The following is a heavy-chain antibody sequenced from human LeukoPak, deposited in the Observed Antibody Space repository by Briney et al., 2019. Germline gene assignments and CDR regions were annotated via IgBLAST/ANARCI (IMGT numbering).Heavy chain of an antibody. CDR1: GGTFSSYA. J-gene: IGHJ4*02. Sequence: SVKVSCKASGGTFSSYAISWVRQAPGQGLEWMGGIIPIFGTANYAQKFQGRVTITADKSTSTAYMELSSLRSDDTAVYYCARTRYYYGSRSYGAPYYFDYWGQGTLVTVSS. CDR2: IIPIFGTA. CDR3: ARTRYYYGSRSYGAPYYFDY. V-gene: IGHV1-69*06. D-gene: IGHD3-10*01.